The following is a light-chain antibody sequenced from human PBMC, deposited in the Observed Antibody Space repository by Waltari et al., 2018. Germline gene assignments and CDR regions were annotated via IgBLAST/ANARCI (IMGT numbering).Light chain of an antibody. V-gene: IGKV3-11*01. CDR3: QQRSNWPPN. J-gene: IGKJ5*01. Sequence: EIVLTQSPATLSLSPGETATLSCRASQSVSTYLAWYQQKPGQAPRLLIYDASNRATGIPTRFSGSGSATDFTLTISSLEPEDFAVYFCQQRSNWPPNFGQGTRLEIK. CDR1: QSVSTY. CDR2: DAS.